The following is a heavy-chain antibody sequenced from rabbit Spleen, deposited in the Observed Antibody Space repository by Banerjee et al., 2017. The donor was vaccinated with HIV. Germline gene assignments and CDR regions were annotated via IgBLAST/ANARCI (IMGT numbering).Heavy chain of an antibody. Sequence: QEQLVESGGGLVQPGGSLKLSCTASGFSFSNKAVMCWVRQAPGKGLEWIACIDTSSGSTDYASWVNGRFTISKTSSTTVDLKMTSLTAADTATYFCARGERFSVGFSAFAIYLDLWGPGTLVTVS. CDR1: GFSFSNKAV. J-gene: IGHJ6*01. CDR2: IDTSSGST. D-gene: IGHD6-1*01. CDR3: ARGERFSVGFSAFAIYLDL. V-gene: IGHV1S45*01.